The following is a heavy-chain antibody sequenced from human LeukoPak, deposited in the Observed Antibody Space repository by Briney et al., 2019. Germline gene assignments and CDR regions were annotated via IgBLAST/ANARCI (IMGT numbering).Heavy chain of an antibody. CDR2: IYYSGST. Sequence: SETLSLTCTVPGGSISSSSYYWGWIRQPPGKGLEWIGTIYYSGSTYYNPSLKSRVTISVDTSQNQFSLRLSSVTAADTAVYYCARDVDIVATVWFGPWGQGTLVTVSS. CDR3: ARDVDIVATVWFGP. V-gene: IGHV4-39*02. J-gene: IGHJ5*02. CDR1: GGSISSSSYY. D-gene: IGHD5-12*01.